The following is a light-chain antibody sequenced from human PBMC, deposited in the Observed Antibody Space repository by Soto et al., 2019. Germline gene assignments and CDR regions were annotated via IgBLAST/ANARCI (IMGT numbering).Light chain of an antibody. Sequence: EIVLTQSPVTLSLSPGETATLSCRASQSISTNYLAWYQQKPGQAPRPLIFGASSRASGIPGRFSGSGSGTDFTLTISRLEPEDFAVYYCQHYGTSPPWTFGQGTKVKIK. CDR1: QSISTNY. J-gene: IGKJ1*01. CDR2: GAS. CDR3: QHYGTSPPWT. V-gene: IGKV3-20*01.